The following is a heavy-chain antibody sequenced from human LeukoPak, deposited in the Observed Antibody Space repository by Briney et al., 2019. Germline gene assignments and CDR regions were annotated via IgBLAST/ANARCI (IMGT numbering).Heavy chain of an antibody. CDR1: GFTFIRFA. J-gene: IGHJ4*02. V-gene: IGHV3-23*01. CDR3: AKDANYYDSSGYLIPFDY. CDR2: ISGNGHQT. Sequence: PGGSRRLSCSASGFTFIRFAMTWVRQLPGRGLEWVSSISGNGHQTYYADSVKGRFSVSRDNSKNILYLQMDSLRADDSALYYCAKDANYYDSSGYLIPFDYWGQGTLVTVSS. D-gene: IGHD3-22*01.